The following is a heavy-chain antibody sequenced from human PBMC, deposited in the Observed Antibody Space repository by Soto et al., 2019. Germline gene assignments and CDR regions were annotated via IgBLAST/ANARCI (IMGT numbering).Heavy chain of an antibody. CDR2: IYYSGST. D-gene: IGHD6-6*01. Sequence: QLQLQESGPGLVKPSETLSLTCTVSGGSISSSSYYWGWIRQPPGKGLEWIGSIYYSGSTYYNPSLKSRVTISVDTSKNQFSLKLSSVTAADTAASYCARHIGESVAARPVDYWGQGTLVTVSS. CDR1: GGSISSSSYY. V-gene: IGHV4-39*01. J-gene: IGHJ4*02. CDR3: ARHIGESVAARPVDY.